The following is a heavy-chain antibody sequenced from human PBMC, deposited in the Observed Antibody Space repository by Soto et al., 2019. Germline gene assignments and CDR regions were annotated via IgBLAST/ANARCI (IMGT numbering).Heavy chain of an antibody. CDR1: GGSISSSSYY. V-gene: IGHV4-39*01. Sequence: QLQLQESGPGLVKPSETLSLTCTVSGGSISSSSYYWGWIRQPPGKGLEWIGSIYYSGSTYYNPSLTSRVTISVDTSKNQFSLKLSSVTAADTAVYYCAIHYYDSSGYYYGVDYWGQGTLVTVSS. CDR3: AIHYYDSSGYYYGVDY. D-gene: IGHD3-22*01. J-gene: IGHJ4*02. CDR2: IYYSGST.